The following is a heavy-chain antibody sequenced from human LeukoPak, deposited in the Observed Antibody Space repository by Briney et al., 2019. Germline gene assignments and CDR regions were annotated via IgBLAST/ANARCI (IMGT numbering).Heavy chain of an antibody. CDR1: GFTFSNYW. J-gene: IGHJ4*02. Sequence: PGGSLRLSCAASGFTFSNYWRSWVRQAPGKGLEWVANIKQDGSDKNYVDSVKGRFTISRDNAKNSVFLQMNSLRAEDTAVYYCARSGYYQDYWGQGTLVTVSS. V-gene: IGHV3-7*01. CDR2: IKQDGSDK. CDR3: ARSGYYQDY. D-gene: IGHD3-22*01.